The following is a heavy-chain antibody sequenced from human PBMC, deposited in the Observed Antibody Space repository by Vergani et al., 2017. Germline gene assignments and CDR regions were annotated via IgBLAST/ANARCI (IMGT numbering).Heavy chain of an antibody. Sequence: QVQLQQWGAGLLKPSETLSLTCAVYGGSFSGYYWSWIRQPPGKGLEWIGYIYHSGSTYYNPSLKSRVTISVDRSKNQFSLKLSSVTAADTAVYYCARDLGYGDPNAFDIWGQGTMVTVSS. CDR2: IYHSGST. J-gene: IGHJ3*02. CDR3: ARDLGYGDPNAFDI. CDR1: GGSFSGYY. D-gene: IGHD4-17*01. V-gene: IGHV4-34*01.